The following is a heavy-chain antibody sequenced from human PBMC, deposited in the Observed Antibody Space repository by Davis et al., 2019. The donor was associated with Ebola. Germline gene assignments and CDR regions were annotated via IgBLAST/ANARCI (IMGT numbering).Heavy chain of an antibody. CDR2: ISGSGGRT. CDR3: AKARQWLVDS. Sequence: GESLKISCAASGFTFSNYAMSWVRQAPGKGLEWVSAISGSGGRTDYADSVKGWFTISRDNSKNTLYLQMNSLRAEDTALYYCAKARQWLVDSWGQGTLVTVSS. V-gene: IGHV3-23*01. D-gene: IGHD6-19*01. J-gene: IGHJ5*01. CDR1: GFTFSNYA.